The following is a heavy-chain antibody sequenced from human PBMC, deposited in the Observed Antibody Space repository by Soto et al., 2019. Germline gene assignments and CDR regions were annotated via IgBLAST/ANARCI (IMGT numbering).Heavy chain of an antibody. Sequence: PSETLSLTCAVYGGSFSGYYWSWIRQPPGKGLEWIGEINHSGSTNYNPSLKSRVTISVDTSKNQFSLKLSSVTAADTAVYYCARGLPMYDSSGYTLAPQFDYWGQGTLVTVSS. CDR2: INHSGST. V-gene: IGHV4-34*01. J-gene: IGHJ4*02. CDR1: GGSFSGYY. D-gene: IGHD3-22*01. CDR3: ARGLPMYDSSGYTLAPQFDY.